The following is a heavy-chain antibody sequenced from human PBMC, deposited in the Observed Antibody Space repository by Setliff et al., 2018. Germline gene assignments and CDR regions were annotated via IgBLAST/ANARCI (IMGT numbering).Heavy chain of an antibody. CDR1: GGTFSSYA. V-gene: IGHV1-69*06. CDR3: ARDPWQWLTTFTSAEYFQH. CDR2: IIPIFGTA. Sequence: SVKVSCKASGGTFSSYAISWVRQAPGQGLEWMGRIIPIFGTANYAQKFQGRVTITADKSTSTAYMELSSLRSEDTAVYYCARDPWQWLTTFTSAEYFQHWGQGTLGTVPQ. D-gene: IGHD6-19*01. J-gene: IGHJ1*01.